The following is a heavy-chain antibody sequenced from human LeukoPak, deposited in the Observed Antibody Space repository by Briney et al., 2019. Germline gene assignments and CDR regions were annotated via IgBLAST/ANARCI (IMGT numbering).Heavy chain of an antibody. J-gene: IGHJ4*02. CDR3: AKDYDILTEAFDY. V-gene: IGHV4-4*07. Sequence: SETLSLTCTVSGGSISNYYWSWIRQSVGKGLEWIGRIYPSENTHYNPSLKSRVTMSVDTSKNQFSLKLSSVTAADTAVYYCAKDYDILTEAFDYWGQGTLVTVSS. CDR2: IYPSENT. CDR1: GGSISNYY. D-gene: IGHD3-9*01.